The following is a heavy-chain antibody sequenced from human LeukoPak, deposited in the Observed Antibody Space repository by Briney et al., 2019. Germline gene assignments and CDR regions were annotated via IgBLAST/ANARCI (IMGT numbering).Heavy chain of an antibody. Sequence: GGSLRLSCAASGFTFSSCPMNWVRQAPGKGLESVSYLTGSSDFIHYADSVKGRFTISRDSAKNSLYLQMNSLRDEDTAVYYCARAHAYAFDFWGQGTLVTVSS. D-gene: IGHD2-2*01. CDR1: GFTFSSCP. CDR3: ARAHAYAFDF. CDR2: LTGSSDFI. J-gene: IGHJ4*02. V-gene: IGHV3-48*02.